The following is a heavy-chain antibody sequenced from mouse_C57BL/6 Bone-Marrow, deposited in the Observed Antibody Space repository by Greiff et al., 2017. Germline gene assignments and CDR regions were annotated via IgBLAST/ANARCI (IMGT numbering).Heavy chain of an antibody. CDR1: GYTFTSYG. J-gene: IGHJ3*01. CDR3: ARRAKVVATRAWFAY. D-gene: IGHD1-1*01. Sequence: QVQLKESGAELARPGASVKLSCKASGYTFTSYGISWVKQRTGQGLEWIGEIYPRSGNTYYNEKFKGKATLTADKSSSTAYMELRSLTSEDTAVYFCARRAKVVATRAWFAYWGQGTLVTVSA. V-gene: IGHV1-81*01. CDR2: IYPRSGNT.